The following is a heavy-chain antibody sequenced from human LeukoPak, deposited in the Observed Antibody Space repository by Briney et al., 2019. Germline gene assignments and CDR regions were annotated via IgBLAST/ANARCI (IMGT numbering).Heavy chain of an antibody. D-gene: IGHD6-19*01. J-gene: IGHJ4*02. CDR3: ARIRLYGSGWYDASFYFDY. CDR2: INHSGST. Sequence: PSETLSLTCAVYGGSFSGYYWSWIRQSPGKGLEWIGEINHSGSTNYNPSLKSRVTISVDTSKNQFSLKLSSVTAADTAVYYCARIRLYGSGWYDASFYFDYWGQGTLVTVSS. CDR1: GGSFSGYY. V-gene: IGHV4-34*01.